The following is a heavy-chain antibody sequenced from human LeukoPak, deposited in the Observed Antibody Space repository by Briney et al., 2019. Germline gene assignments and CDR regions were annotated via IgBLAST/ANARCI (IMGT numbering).Heavy chain of an antibody. Sequence: GGSLRLSCAASGFSFSSYAIHWVRQAPGKGLEWVTLISYDGDNKYYLDSVKGRFTISRDDSKQTVDLQMNSLRPEGTAVYYCARVSRTGYSSGCFDHWGQGALVSVSS. J-gene: IGHJ4*02. CDR1: GFSFSSYA. V-gene: IGHV3-30-3*01. CDR3: ARVSRTGYSSGCFDH. CDR2: ISYDGDNK. D-gene: IGHD2-15*01.